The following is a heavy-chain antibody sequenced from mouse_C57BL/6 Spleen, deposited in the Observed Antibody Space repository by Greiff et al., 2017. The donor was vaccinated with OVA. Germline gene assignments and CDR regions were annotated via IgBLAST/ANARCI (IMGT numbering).Heavy chain of an antibody. Sequence: ESGPGLVKPSQSLSLTCSVTGYSITSGYYWNWIRQFPGNKLEWMGYISYDGSNNYNPSLKNRISITRDTSKNQFFLKLNSVTTEDTATYYCARVHDYDGIDYWGQGTTLTVSS. CDR1: GYSITSGYY. J-gene: IGHJ2*01. D-gene: IGHD2-4*01. CDR2: ISYDGSN. V-gene: IGHV3-6*01. CDR3: ARVHDYDGIDY.